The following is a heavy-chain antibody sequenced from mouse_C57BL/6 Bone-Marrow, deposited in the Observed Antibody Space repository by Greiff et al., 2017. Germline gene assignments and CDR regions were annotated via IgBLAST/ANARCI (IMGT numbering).Heavy chain of an antibody. CDR1: GYSFTDYN. CDR2: INPHYGTT. D-gene: IGHD1-1*01. CDR3: ARNYRSSYSYFDV. Sequence: LVESGPELVKPGASVKISCKASGYSFTDYNMNWVKQSNGKSLEWIGVINPHYGTTSYNQKFKCKATLTVDQSSSTALMQLNSLTSEDCTVYYCARNYRSSYSYFDVWGTGTTVTVSS. V-gene: IGHV1-39*01. J-gene: IGHJ1*03.